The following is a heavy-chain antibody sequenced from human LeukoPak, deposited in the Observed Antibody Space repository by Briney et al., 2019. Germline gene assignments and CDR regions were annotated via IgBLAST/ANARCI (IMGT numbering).Heavy chain of an antibody. V-gene: IGHV1-2*02. CDR2: INPNSGGT. Sequence: GASVKVSCKASGYTFTSYGISWVRQAPGQGLEWMGWINPNSGGTNYAQKFQGRVTMTRDTSISTAYMELSRLRSDDTAVYYCARDRGVRYFDWLESHSYYYYYMDVWGKGTTVTTSS. CDR3: ARDRGVRYFDWLESHSYYYYYMDV. CDR1: GYTFTSYG. D-gene: IGHD3-9*01. J-gene: IGHJ6*03.